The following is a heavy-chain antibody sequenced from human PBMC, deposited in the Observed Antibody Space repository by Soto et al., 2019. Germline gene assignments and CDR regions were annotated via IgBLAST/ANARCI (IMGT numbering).Heavy chain of an antibody. CDR1: GGSISSGDYY. D-gene: IGHD6-6*01. Sequence: QVQLQESGPGLVKPSQTLSLTCTVSGGSISSGDYYWSWIRQPPGKGLEWIGYIYYSGSTYYNPSLKSRVTISVDTSKNPFSLKLSSVTAADTAVYYCASSSSGWSFTLQYYYGMDVWGQGTTVTVSS. CDR2: IYYSGST. V-gene: IGHV4-30-4*01. J-gene: IGHJ6*02. CDR3: ASSSSGWSFTLQYYYGMDV.